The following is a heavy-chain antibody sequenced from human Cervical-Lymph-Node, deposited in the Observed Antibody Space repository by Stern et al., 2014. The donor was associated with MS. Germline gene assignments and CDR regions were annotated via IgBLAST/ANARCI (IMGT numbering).Heavy chain of an antibody. CDR1: GYTFTDYF. V-gene: IGHV1-2*04. CDR3: AKSYDIQDVYDYVWGSWREGSPFEY. CDR2: IHPNSGGT. J-gene: IGHJ4*02. D-gene: IGHD3-16*01. Sequence: QMQLVQSGAEVKKPGASVKVSCQASGYTFTDYFIHWARQAPGQGLEWMGRIHPNSGGTYYAQRFQDSVTLTRDTSISTAYMELSRLRSDDTAVYYCAKSYDIQDVYDYVWGSWREGSPFEYWGQGTLVTVSS.